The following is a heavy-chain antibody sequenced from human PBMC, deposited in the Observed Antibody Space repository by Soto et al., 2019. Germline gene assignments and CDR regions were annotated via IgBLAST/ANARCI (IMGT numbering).Heavy chain of an antibody. Sequence: GESRKLSCKGSGYSFAGYWINWARQKPGKGLEWMGRIDPRDSQTYYSPSFRGHVTISATKSITIVFLQWCSLRASDTAMYYCARQIYKSDRGPNFNYYFDSGGQGATVTVSS. V-gene: IGHV5-10-1*01. D-gene: IGHD3-22*01. J-gene: IGHJ4*02. CDR2: IDPRDSQT. CDR1: GYSFAGYW. CDR3: ARQIYKSDRGPNFNYYFDS.